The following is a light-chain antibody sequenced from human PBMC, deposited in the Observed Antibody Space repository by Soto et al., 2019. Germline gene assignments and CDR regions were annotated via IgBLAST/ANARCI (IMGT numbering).Light chain of an antibody. CDR1: KLGDKY. CDR2: QDS. Sequence: SYELTQPPSVSVSPGQTASFTCSGDKLGDKYACWYQQKPGQSPVLVIYQDSKRPSGIPERFSGSNSGNTATLTISGTQAMDEADYYCQAWDSSTVVFGTETKVTVL. CDR3: QAWDSSTVV. J-gene: IGLJ1*01. V-gene: IGLV3-1*01.